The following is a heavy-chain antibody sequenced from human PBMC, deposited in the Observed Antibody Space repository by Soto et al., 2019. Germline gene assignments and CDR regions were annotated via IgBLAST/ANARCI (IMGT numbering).Heavy chain of an antibody. CDR3: ARSQGGSSSLDIYYYYYYGMDV. CDR1: GGTFSTYA. D-gene: IGHD3-3*02. CDR2: VIPIFGTP. V-gene: IGHV1-69*01. Sequence: QVQLVQSGAEVKKPGSSVKVSCKAPGGTFSTYAISWVRQAPGQGLEWMGGVIPIFGTPKYAQKFQGRVTITADESTSTGYMEPRSLRSEDTAVYYCARSQGGSSSLDIYYYYYYGMDVRGQGTTVTVSS. J-gene: IGHJ6*02.